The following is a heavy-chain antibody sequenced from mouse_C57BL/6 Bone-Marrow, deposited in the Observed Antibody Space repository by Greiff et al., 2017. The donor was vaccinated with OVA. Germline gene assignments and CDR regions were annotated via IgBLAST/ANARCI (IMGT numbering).Heavy chain of an antibody. V-gene: IGHV1-82*01. Sequence: QVQLQQSGPELVKPGASVKISCKASGYAFSSSWMNWVKQRPGKGLEWIGRIYPGDGDTNYNGKFKGKATLTADKSSSTAYMQLSSLTSEDSAVYFCARAWEEMDYWGQGTSVTVSS. CDR2: IYPGDGDT. CDR3: ARAWEEMDY. J-gene: IGHJ4*01. D-gene: IGHD4-1*01. CDR1: GYAFSSSW.